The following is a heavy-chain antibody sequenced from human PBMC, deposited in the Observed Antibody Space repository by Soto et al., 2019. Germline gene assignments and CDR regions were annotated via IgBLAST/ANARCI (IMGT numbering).Heavy chain of an antibody. CDR2: IGTDSAGDIT. D-gene: IGHD2-21*01. J-gene: IGHJ4*02. V-gene: IGHV3-15*04. Sequence: EVSLVESGGDLVKPGESLTISCAASGFTLANAWVSWVRQAPGKGLEWVGRIGTDSAGDITDYAAPVKGRFTVSRDDSKNTLYLQMDSLKTEDTGVYYCTTRIAGGQGTRVTVSS. CDR3: TTRIA. CDR1: GFTLANAW.